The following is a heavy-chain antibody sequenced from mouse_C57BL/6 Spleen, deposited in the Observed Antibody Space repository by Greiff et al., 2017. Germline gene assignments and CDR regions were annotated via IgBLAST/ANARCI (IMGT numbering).Heavy chain of an antibody. CDR3: AREKVWDDTVYFDY. J-gene: IGHJ2*01. Sequence: EVQLQQSGPELVKPGASVKISCKASGYTFTDYYMNWVKQSHGKSLEWIGDINPNTGGTSYNQKFKGKATLTVDKSSSTAYMQLSSLTSEDSAVYDCAREKVWDDTVYFDYWGQGTTLTVSS. D-gene: IGHD1-1*01. CDR2: INPNTGGT. CDR1: GYTFTDYY. V-gene: IGHV1-26*01.